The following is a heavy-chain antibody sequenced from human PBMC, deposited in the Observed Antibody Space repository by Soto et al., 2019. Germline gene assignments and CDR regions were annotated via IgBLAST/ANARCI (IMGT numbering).Heavy chain of an antibody. D-gene: IGHD5-12*01. CDR1: GFLFRNYA. Sequence: QVQLVESGGGVVQPGTSLRLSCAASGFLFRNYAMHWVLQSPAKGLEWLAVISFDGANIFYAGAAKGRFTISRDNSKQTLYLQLDSLRPEDTGVYFCARDPYGGYIFDSWGQGTQVTLSS. J-gene: IGHJ4*02. CDR2: ISFDGANI. CDR3: ARDPYGGYIFDS. V-gene: IGHV3-30-3*01.